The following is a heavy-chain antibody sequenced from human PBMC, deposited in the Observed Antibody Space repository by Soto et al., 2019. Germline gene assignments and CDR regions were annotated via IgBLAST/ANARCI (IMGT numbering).Heavy chain of an antibody. J-gene: IGHJ5*02. CDR2: INSDGSST. Sequence: EVQLVESGGGLVQPGGSLRLSCAASGFTFSSYWMHWVRQAPGKGLVWVSRINSDGSSTSYADSVKGRFTISRDNAKNTLYLQMNSLRAEDTAVYYSVRDRGYCSSTSCYRGNWFDPWGQGTLVTVSS. CDR3: VRDRGYCSSTSCYRGNWFDP. V-gene: IGHV3-74*01. CDR1: GFTFSSYW. D-gene: IGHD2-2*01.